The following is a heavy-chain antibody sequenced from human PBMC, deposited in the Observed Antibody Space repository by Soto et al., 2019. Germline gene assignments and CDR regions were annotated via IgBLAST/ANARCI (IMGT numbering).Heavy chain of an antibody. V-gene: IGHV3-33*01. CDR2: IWPDGGSK. J-gene: IGHJ5*02. D-gene: IGHD3-10*01. Sequence: QVQLAESGGGVVQPGRSLRLSCAASGFTFSDYGMHWVRQAPGKGLEWVAAIWPDGGSKYYADSVKGRFAVSRDNSKNTLNLQMSGLRAEVTAMYYCARGGGHLWFLEHWGQGTVVTVSS. CDR3: ARGGGHLWFLEH. CDR1: GFTFSDYG.